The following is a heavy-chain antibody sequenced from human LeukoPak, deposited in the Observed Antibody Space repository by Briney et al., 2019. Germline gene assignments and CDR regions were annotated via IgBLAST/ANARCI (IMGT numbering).Heavy chain of an antibody. D-gene: IGHD3-3*01. J-gene: IGHJ5*02. V-gene: IGHV4-59*01. CDR1: GGSISSYY. Sequence: SETLSLTCTVSGGSISSYYWSWIRQPPGKGLEWIGCIYYSGSTNYNPSLKSRVTISVDTSKNQFSLKLSSVTAADTAVYYCARGVYYDFWSGYYTLMWPHDKLDPWGQGTLVTVSS. CDR3: ARGVYYDFWSGYYTLMWPHDKLDP. CDR2: IYYSGST.